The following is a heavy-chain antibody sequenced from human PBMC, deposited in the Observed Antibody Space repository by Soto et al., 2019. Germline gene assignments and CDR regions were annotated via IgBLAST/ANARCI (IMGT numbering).Heavy chain of an antibody. J-gene: IGHJ4*02. V-gene: IGHV3-72*01. Sequence: HPGGSLRLSCAASGFSFSDHYMDWVRQAPGKGLEWVGRCRNKANSHTTEYATSVKGRFTISRDDSENSLYLQMNSLKTEDTAVYYCTTGRIAAAGTHYWGQGTLVTVSS. CDR2: CRNKANSHTT. D-gene: IGHD6-13*01. CDR1: GFSFSDHY. CDR3: TTGRIAAAGTHY.